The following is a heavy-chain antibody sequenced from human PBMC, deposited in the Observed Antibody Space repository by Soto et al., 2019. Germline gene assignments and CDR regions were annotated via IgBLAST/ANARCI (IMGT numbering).Heavy chain of an antibody. J-gene: IGHJ4*02. CDR2: ISCNSGGI. Sequence: EVQLVESGGGLVQPGRSLRLSCAASGFTFDDYAMHWVRQAPGKGLEWVSGISCNSGGIDYADSVKGRFTISRDNANNSLYLQMNRLRAGDTDLYYCDKGGCVSDSCYVGDYWGQGTLVTVSS. CDR3: DKGGCVSDSCYVGDY. CDR1: GFTFDDYA. D-gene: IGHD2-21*02. V-gene: IGHV3-9*01.